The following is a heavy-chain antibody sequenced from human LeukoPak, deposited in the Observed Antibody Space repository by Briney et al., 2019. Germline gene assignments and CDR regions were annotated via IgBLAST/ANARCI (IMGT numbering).Heavy chain of an antibody. J-gene: IGHJ4*02. V-gene: IGHV3-33*01. CDR3: AREDRISSSSGFDY. CDR2: IWYDGSYK. D-gene: IGHD6-6*01. CDR1: GFTFRSYG. Sequence: GGSLRLSCAASGFTFRSYGMHWVRQAPGKGLEWVAVIWYDGSYKYYADSVKGRFTISGDNSKNTLYLQMNSLRAEDTAVYYCAREDRISSSSGFDYWGQGTLVTVSS.